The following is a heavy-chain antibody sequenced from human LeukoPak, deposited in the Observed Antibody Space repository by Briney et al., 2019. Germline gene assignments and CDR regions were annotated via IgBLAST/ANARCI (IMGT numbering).Heavy chain of an antibody. CDR2: IYWNDDK. V-gene: IGHV2-5*01. CDR1: GFSLSTSGVG. D-gene: IGHD3-10*01. CDR3: AHRRAGYYYAQFDP. J-gene: IGHJ5*02. Sequence: SGPTLVNPTQTLTLTCTFSGFSLSTSGVGVGWIRQPPGKALEWLALIYWNDDKRYSPSLKSRLTITKDTSKNQVVLTMTNMDPVDTATYYCAHRRAGYYYAQFDPWGQGTLVTVSS.